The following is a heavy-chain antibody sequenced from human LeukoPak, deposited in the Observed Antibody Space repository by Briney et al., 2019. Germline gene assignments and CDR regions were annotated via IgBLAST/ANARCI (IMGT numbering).Heavy chain of an antibody. V-gene: IGHV1-2*04. CDR1: GYTFTSYY. CDR2: INPNSGVT. Sequence: ASVKVSCKASGYTFTSYYIHWVRQAPGQGLEWMGWINPNSGVTDYAQKFQDWVTMTIDTSISTAYMELTRLKSDDTAVYYCVREWAIAAAGTFDYWGQGTLVTVSS. CDR3: VREWAIAAAGTFDY. D-gene: IGHD6-13*01. J-gene: IGHJ4*02.